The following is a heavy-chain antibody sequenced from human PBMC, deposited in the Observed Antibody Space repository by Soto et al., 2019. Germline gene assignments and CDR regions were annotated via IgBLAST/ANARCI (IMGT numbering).Heavy chain of an antibody. CDR2: IYYSGST. Sequence: PSETLSLTCTVSGGSISSSSYYWGWIRQPPGKGLEWIGSIYYSGSTYYNTSLKSQVTISVDTSKNQFSLKLSSVTAADTAVYYCARSPPSLYYYYYGMDVWGQGTTVTVSS. CDR1: GGSISSSSYY. J-gene: IGHJ6*02. CDR3: ARSPPSLYYYYYGMDV. V-gene: IGHV4-39*01.